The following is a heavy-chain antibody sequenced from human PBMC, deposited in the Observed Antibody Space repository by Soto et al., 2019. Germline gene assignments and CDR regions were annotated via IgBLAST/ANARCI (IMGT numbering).Heavy chain of an antibody. J-gene: IGHJ4*02. Sequence: QVQLVQSGAEVKKPGSSVKVSCKASVGTFSSYTISWVRQAPGQGLEWMGRIIPILGIANYAQKFQGRVTITADKSTSTAYMELSSLRSEDTAVYYCAREEYDYGSGAFFDYWGQGTLVTVSS. CDR1: VGTFSSYT. CDR3: AREEYDYGSGAFFDY. D-gene: IGHD3-10*01. V-gene: IGHV1-69*08. CDR2: IIPILGIA.